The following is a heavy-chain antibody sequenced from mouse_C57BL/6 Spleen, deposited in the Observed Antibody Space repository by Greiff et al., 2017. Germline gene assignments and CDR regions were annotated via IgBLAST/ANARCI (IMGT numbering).Heavy chain of an antibody. V-gene: IGHV1-53*01. Sequence: QVHVKQPGTELVKPGASVKLSCKASGYTFTSYWMHWVKQRPGQGLEWIGNINPSNGGTNYNEKFKSKATLTVDKSSSTAYMQLSSLTSEDSAVYYCANYGSRGYFDYWGQGTTLTVSS. D-gene: IGHD1-1*01. CDR1: GYTFTSYW. J-gene: IGHJ2*01. CDR3: ANYGSRGYFDY. CDR2: INPSNGGT.